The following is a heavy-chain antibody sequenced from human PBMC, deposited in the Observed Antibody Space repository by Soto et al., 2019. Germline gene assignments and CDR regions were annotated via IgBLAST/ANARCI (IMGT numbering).Heavy chain of an antibody. V-gene: IGHV6-1*01. CDR2: TYYRSTWYN. D-gene: IGHD3-3*01. CDR3: TRARGGDFWSGYYYYFGMDV. Sequence: SQTLSLTCAISGDSVSNYNAAWSWIRQSPSRGLEWLGRTYYRSTWYNDYAVSVKRRITINSDTSKNQFSLQLTSVTPDDTAVYYCTRARGGDFWSGYYYYFGMDVWGQGTTVTVSS. CDR1: GDSVSNYNAA. J-gene: IGHJ6*02.